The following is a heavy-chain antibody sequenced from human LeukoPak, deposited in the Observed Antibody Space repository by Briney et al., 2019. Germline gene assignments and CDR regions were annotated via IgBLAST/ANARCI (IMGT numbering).Heavy chain of an antibody. D-gene: IGHD2-2*01. Sequence: ASVKVSCKASGYTFTGYYMHWARQAPGQGLEWMGWINPNSGGTNYAQKFQGRVTMTRDTSISTAYMELSRLRSDDTAVYYCARDFSVPAANYYYYYMDVWGKGTTVTVSS. CDR3: ARDFSVPAANYYYYYMDV. V-gene: IGHV1-2*02. CDR2: INPNSGGT. J-gene: IGHJ6*03. CDR1: GYTFTGYY.